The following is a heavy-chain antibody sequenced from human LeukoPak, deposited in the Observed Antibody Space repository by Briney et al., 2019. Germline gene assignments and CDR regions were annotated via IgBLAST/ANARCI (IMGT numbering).Heavy chain of an antibody. CDR1: GFTFSSYG. CDR2: INQDGSGK. CDR3: ARGVSGEP. D-gene: IGHD1-14*01. J-gene: IGHJ5*02. Sequence: GRSLRLSCAASGFTFSSYGMHWVRQAPGKGLEWVANINQDGSGKYFVDSVKGRFTISRDNAKNSLYLQMNSLRAEDTAVYYCARGVSGEPWGQGTLVTVSS. V-gene: IGHV3-7*01.